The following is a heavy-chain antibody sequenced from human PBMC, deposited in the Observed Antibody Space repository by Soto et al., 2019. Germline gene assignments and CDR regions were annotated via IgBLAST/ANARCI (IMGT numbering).Heavy chain of an antibody. CDR2: INPYTETT. J-gene: IGHJ4*02. CDR1: GYNFTSHY. D-gene: IGHD2-21*02. V-gene: IGHV1-46*01. CDR3: TREYCGGDCVSDY. Sequence: ASVKVSCKASGYNFTSHYLQWVRQAPGQGLEWMGIINPYTETTTYAQKFQGRVTMTTDTSSNTVYMELTSLTSEDTAMYYCTREYCGGDCVSDYRGQGTLVTVSS.